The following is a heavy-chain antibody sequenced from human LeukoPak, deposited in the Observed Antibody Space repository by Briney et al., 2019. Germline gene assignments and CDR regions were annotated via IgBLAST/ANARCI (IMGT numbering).Heavy chain of an antibody. J-gene: IGHJ3*02. D-gene: IGHD4-17*01. CDR3: ARRGVTTNAVDI. Sequence: SETLSPTCTVSGGSISSYYWSWIRQPPGKGLEWIGYIFYSGITNYNPSLKSRVTISVDTSKNQFSLKLSSVTAADTAVYYCARRGVTTNAVDIWGQGTMVTVSS. CDR1: GGSISSYY. V-gene: IGHV4-59*08. CDR2: IFYSGIT.